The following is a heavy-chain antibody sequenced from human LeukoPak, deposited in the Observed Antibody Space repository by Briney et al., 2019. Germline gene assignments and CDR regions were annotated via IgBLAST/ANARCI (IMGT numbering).Heavy chain of an antibody. CDR1: GGSFSGYY. J-gene: IGHJ5*02. V-gene: IGHV4-34*01. Sequence: SETLSLTCAVYGGSFSGYYWSWIRQPPGKGLEWIGEINHSGSTNNNPSLKSRVTISVDTSKNQFSLKLSSVTAADTAVYYCARGGVQWLVSWFDPWGQGTLVTVSS. CDR2: INHSGST. CDR3: ARGGVQWLVSWFDP. D-gene: IGHD6-19*01.